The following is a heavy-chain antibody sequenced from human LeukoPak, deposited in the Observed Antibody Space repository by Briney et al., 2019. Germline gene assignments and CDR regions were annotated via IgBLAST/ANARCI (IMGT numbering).Heavy chain of an antibody. CDR1: GFTVSSNY. D-gene: IGHD3-22*01. Sequence: GGSLRLSCAASGFTVSSNYMSWVRQAPGKGLEWVSVIYSGGSTYYADSVKGRFTISRDNSKNTLYLQMNSLRAEDTAVYYCARVAHYYDSRGYYHDAFDIWGQGTMATVSS. CDR2: IYSGGST. J-gene: IGHJ3*02. CDR3: ARVAHYYDSRGYYHDAFDI. V-gene: IGHV3-53*01.